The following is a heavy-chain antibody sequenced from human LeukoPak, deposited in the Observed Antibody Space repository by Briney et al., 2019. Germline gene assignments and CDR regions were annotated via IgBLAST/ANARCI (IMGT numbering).Heavy chain of an antibody. CDR3: ARTNVYYYDSSDYYPYFDY. CDR2: ISAYNGNT. D-gene: IGHD3-22*01. V-gene: IGHV1-18*01. CDR1: GYTFTSYG. Sequence: ASVKVSCKAPGYTFTSYGISWVRQAPGQGLEWMGWISAYNGNTNYAQKLQGRVTMTTDTSTSTAYMELRSLRSDDTAVYYCARTNVYYYDSSDYYPYFDYWGQGTLVTVSS. J-gene: IGHJ4*02.